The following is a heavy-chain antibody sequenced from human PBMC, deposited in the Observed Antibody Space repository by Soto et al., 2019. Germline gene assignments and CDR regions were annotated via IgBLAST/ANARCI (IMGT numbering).Heavy chain of an antibody. J-gene: IGHJ6*02. D-gene: IGHD3-10*01. V-gene: IGHV1-69*13. CDR3: ARRGYYGSGMSHYYYGMDV. CDR1: GGTFSSYA. Sequence: SVKVSCKASGGTFSSYAISWVRQAPGQGLEWMGGIIPIFGTANYAQKFQGRVTITADESTSTAYTELSSLRSEDTAVYYCARRGYYGSGMSHYYYGMDVWGQGTTVTVSS. CDR2: IIPIFGTA.